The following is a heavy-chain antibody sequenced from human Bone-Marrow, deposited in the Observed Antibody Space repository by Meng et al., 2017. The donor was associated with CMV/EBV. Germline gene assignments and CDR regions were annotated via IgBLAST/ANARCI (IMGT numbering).Heavy chain of an antibody. CDR3: ARGAFRGIIKDNDGFDI. V-gene: IGHV1-18*01. J-gene: IGHJ3*02. CDR1: GYTFTSYG. D-gene: IGHD3-10*01. Sequence: ASVKVSCKASGYTFTSYGISWVRQAPGQGLEWMGWISAYNGNTNYAQKLQGRVTMSRDTPTGTVYMELSSLRSEDTAVYFCARGAFRGIIKDNDGFDIWGQGTMVTVSS. CDR2: ISAYNGNT.